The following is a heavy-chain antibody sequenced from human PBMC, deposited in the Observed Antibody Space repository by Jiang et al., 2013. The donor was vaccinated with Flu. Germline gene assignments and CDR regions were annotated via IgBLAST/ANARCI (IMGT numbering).Heavy chain of an antibody. V-gene: IGHV3-9*01. CDR3: AKGYSYGNYYLDY. CDR1: GFTFDDYA. J-gene: IGHJ4*02. Sequence: QLVESGGGLVQPGRSLRLSCAASGFTFDDYAMHWVRQAPGKGLEWVSGISWNSGSIGYADSVKGRFTISRDNAKNSLYLQMNSLRPEDTALYYCAKGYSYGNYYLDYWGQGTLVTVSS. CDR2: ISWNSGSI. D-gene: IGHD5-18*01.